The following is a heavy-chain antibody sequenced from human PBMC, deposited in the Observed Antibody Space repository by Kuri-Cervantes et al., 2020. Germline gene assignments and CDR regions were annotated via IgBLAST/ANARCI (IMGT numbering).Heavy chain of an antibody. CDR1: GLTFRSYS. Sequence: GGSLRFSWEASGLTFRSYSMNWVRQAPGKGLEWVSYISSSSSTIYYADSVKGRFTISRDNAKNSLYLQMNSLRAEDTAVYYCARAVGIVGATDYWGQGTLVTVSS. V-gene: IGHV3-48*04. CDR2: ISSSSSTI. CDR3: ARAVGIVGATDY. D-gene: IGHD1-26*01. J-gene: IGHJ4*02.